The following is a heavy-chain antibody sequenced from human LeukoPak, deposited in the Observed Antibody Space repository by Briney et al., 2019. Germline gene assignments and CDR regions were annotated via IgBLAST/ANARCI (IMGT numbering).Heavy chain of an antibody. D-gene: IGHD3-16*01. CDR3: ARHKDDYVWGTFRFGFGL. CDR1: GGSISSYY. V-gene: IGHV4-39*01. J-gene: IGHJ4*02. Sequence: SETLSLTCTVSGGSISSYYWAWIRQPPGKGLEWLGSIYYRGTTYYNPSLKSRVTISVDTSNNQFSLKLSSVTAADTSVYYCARHKDDYVWGTFRFGFGLWGQGTLVTVSS. CDR2: IYYRGTT.